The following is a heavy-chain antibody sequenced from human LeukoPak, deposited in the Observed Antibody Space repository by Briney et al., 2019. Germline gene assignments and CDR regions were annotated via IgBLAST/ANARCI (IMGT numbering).Heavy chain of an antibody. D-gene: IGHD1-26*01. CDR1: GGTFSSSA. CDR3: ARDDASATMGFDS. Sequence: PSVKVSCKASGGTFSSSAISWVRRAPGQGLEWMGGVTPILGTTNYAQKFQDRVSITTDESTSTAYMELRSLRYVDTAVYYCARDDASATMGFDSWGQGTLVTVSS. CDR2: VTPILGTT. J-gene: IGHJ4*02. V-gene: IGHV1-69*05.